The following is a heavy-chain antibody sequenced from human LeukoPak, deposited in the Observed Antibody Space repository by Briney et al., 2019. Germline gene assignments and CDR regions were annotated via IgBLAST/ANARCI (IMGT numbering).Heavy chain of an antibody. CDR2: ITNSGGNT. Sequence: GGSLRLSCAASGFTFNSYAMSWVRQAPGKGLEWVSGITNSGGNTYYADSVKGRFTISRDNSKSTLYLQMNSLRAEDTAVFYCAKGGQTDRFDYWGQGALVTVSS. V-gene: IGHV3-23*01. J-gene: IGHJ4*02. D-gene: IGHD2-15*01. CDR1: GFTFNSYA. CDR3: AKGGQTDRFDY.